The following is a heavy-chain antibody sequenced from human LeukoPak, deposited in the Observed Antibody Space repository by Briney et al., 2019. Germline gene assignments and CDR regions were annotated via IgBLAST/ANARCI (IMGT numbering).Heavy chain of an antibody. CDR1: GYSFNNYW. CDR2: IDLSDCNT. V-gene: IGHV5-10-1*01. Sequence: GESLKISSKGSGYSFNNYWITWLRQMPGKVVEWMRKIDLSDCNTSYGPSLQGNITISADTCISTAYLQWRSLNASDRDMNYCARHYYSAVSISRFD. J-gene: IGHJ4*01. D-gene: IGHD3-10*01. CDR3: ARHYYSAVSISRFD.